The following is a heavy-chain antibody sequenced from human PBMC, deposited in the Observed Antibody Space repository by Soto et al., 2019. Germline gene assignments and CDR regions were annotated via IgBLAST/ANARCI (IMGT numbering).Heavy chain of an antibody. V-gene: IGHV1-69*06. CDR3: ARNQEPAAIHPAYYYYGMDV. CDR2: IIPIFGTA. J-gene: IGHJ6*02. D-gene: IGHD2-2*02. CDR1: GGTFSSYA. Sequence: SVKVSCKASGGTFSSYAISWVRQAPGQGLEWMGGIIPIFGTANYAQKFQGRVTITADKSTSTAYMELSSLRSEDTAVYYCARNQEPAAIHPAYYYYGMDVWGQGTTVTVSS.